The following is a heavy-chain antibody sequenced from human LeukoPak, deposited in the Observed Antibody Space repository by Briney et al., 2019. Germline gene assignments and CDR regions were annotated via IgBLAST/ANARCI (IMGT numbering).Heavy chain of an antibody. CDR2: ISSGSGSI. CDR3: ARSRQWPIGYVDY. Sequence: GGSLRLSCAASGFTFSSYSMNWVRQAPGKGLEWVAYISSGSGSIYFADSVEGRFTISRDNAKNSLYLQMNSLRAEDTAVYYCARSRQWPIGYVDYWGQGTLVTVSS. D-gene: IGHD6-19*01. CDR1: GFTFSSYS. V-gene: IGHV3-48*01. J-gene: IGHJ4*02.